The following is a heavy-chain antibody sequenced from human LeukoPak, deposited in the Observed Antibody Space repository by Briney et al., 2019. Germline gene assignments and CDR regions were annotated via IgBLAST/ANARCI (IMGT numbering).Heavy chain of an antibody. CDR2: IYFGDSDT. Sequence: GESLKISCKDSGYSFSSYWIGWVRQMPGKGLEWMGIIYFGDSDTRYSPSFQGQVTMSADKPIITAYLQWSSLKASDTAMYYCVRLGYSSGWPPGYFDYWGQGTLVTVSS. D-gene: IGHD6-19*01. J-gene: IGHJ4*02. V-gene: IGHV5-51*01. CDR1: GYSFSSYW. CDR3: VRLGYSSGWPPGYFDY.